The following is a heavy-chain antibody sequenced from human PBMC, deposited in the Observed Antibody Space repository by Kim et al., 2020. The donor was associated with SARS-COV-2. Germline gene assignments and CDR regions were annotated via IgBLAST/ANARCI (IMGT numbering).Heavy chain of an antibody. CDR3: AKAVLKRYFDWLLSGAGDF. CDR1: GFTFSSYE. D-gene: IGHD3-9*01. CDR2: ISSSGSTT. V-gene: IGHV3-48*03. Sequence: GGSLRLSCAASGFTFSSYEMNWVRQAPGKGLEWVSYISSSGSTTYYADSVKGRFTISRDNAKNTLYLQMNSLRAEDTAVYYCAKAVLKRYFDWLLSGAGDFWGRGTVVSVSS. J-gene: IGHJ4*02.